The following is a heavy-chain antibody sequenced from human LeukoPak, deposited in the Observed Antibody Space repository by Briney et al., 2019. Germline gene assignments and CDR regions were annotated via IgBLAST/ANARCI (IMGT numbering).Heavy chain of an antibody. CDR3: ASRIAAAGSFDP. V-gene: IGHV4-39*01. CDR2: IYYSGSI. D-gene: IGHD6-13*01. Sequence: SETLSLTCTVSGGSISSSYYYWGWIRQPPGKGLEWIGSIYYSGSIYYNPSLKSRVTISVDTSKNQFSLKLRSVTAADTAVYYCASRIAAAGSFDPWGQGTLVTVSS. J-gene: IGHJ5*02. CDR1: GGSISSSYYY.